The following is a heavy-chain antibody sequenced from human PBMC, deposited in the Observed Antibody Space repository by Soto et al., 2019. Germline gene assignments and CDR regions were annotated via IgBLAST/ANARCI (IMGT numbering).Heavy chain of an antibody. CDR3: AKDQFNTGWTQPRS. J-gene: IGHJ5*02. CDR1: GFILSDYG. CDR2: ISFAGST. D-gene: IGHD6-19*01. Sequence: PGGSLRLSCAASGFILSDYGMHWVRQAPGRGLEWVAFISFAGSTHYGESMNGRFTISRDTSKNMLYLQMNGLRPDDTGVYYCAKDQFNTGWTQPRSWDQETLVTASS. V-gene: IGHV3-30*18.